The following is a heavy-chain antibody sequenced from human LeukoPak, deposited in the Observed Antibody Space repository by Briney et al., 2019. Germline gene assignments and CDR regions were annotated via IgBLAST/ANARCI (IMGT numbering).Heavy chain of an antibody. CDR2: IKQDGSEK. Sequence: TGGSLRLSCAASGFTFRSYWMNWVRPAPGKGLEWVANIKQDGSEKYYVDSVKGRFTISRDNSKNSLYLQMNSLRAEDTAVYYCARGRAMDDYWGQGTLVTVSS. CDR1: GFTFRSYW. D-gene: IGHD5-18*01. V-gene: IGHV3-7*01. J-gene: IGHJ4*02. CDR3: ARGRAMDDY.